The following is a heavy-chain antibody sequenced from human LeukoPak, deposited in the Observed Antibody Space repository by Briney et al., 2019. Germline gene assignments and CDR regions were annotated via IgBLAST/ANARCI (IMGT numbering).Heavy chain of an antibody. CDR1: GLTFSSAW. V-gene: IGHV3-7*01. D-gene: IGHD2-15*01. CDR3: SRDRSYCAGGTCYSVYDY. Sequence: GGSLRLSCAASGLTFSSAWMGWVRQTPGTGLEWVANINPPGNERNYVDSVRGRFTISRVNAKSSLYLQMNNVRAEDTGIYYCSRDRSYCAGGTCYSVYDYWGQGTLVTVSS. J-gene: IGHJ4*02. CDR2: INPPGNER.